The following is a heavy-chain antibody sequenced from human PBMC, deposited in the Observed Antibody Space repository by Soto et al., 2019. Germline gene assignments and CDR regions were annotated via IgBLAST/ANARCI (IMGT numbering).Heavy chain of an antibody. CDR3: ARVAARPNYYYYYMDV. CDR2: IYYSGST. Sequence: SETLSLTCTVSGGSISSYYWSWIRQPPGKGLEWIGYIYYSGSTNYNPSLKSRVTISVDTSKNQFSLKLSSVTAADTAVYYCARVAARPNYYYYYMDVWGKGTTVTVSS. D-gene: IGHD6-6*01. CDR1: GGSISSYY. V-gene: IGHV4-59*01. J-gene: IGHJ6*03.